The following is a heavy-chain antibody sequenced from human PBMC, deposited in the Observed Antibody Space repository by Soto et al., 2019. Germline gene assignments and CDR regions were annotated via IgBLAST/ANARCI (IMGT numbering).Heavy chain of an antibody. CDR2: ISYDGNNK. V-gene: IGHV3-30*18. CDR1: GFIFNGYG. CDR3: VKGDLDTDVVNSPGAFDF. D-gene: IGHD3-22*01. J-gene: IGHJ3*01. Sequence: GGSLRLSCEASGFIFNGYGMHWVRQAPGKGLDWLAVISYDGNNKYYAKSVKGRFTISRDNSKNALFLHMDSLRPEDTAVYHCVKGDLDTDVVNSPGAFDFWGQGTLVTV.